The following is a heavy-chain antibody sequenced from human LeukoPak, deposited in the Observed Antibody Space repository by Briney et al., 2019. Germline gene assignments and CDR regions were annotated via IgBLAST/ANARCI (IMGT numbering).Heavy chain of an antibody. J-gene: IGHJ5*02. V-gene: IGHV3-11*04. Sequence: GGSLRLSCAASGFTFSDYYMSWIRQAPRKGLEWVSYISSSGSTIYYADSVKGRFTISRDNAKNSLYLQMNSLRAEDTAVYYCARDTQWLVPGDWFDPWGQGTLVTVSS. CDR1: GFTFSDYY. CDR3: ARDTQWLVPGDWFDP. D-gene: IGHD6-19*01. CDR2: ISSSGSTI.